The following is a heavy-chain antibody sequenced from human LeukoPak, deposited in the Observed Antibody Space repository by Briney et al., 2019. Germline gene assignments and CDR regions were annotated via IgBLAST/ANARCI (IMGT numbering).Heavy chain of an antibody. CDR1: GGSISSYY. V-gene: IGHV4-59*01. J-gene: IGHJ2*01. Sequence: PSETLSLTCTVSGGSISSYYWSWIRQPPGKGLEWIGYIYYSGSTNYNPSLKSRVTISVDTSKNQFSLKLSSVTAADTAVYYCARDRSGWYFDLWGRGTLVTVSS. CDR2: IYYSGST. D-gene: IGHD3-3*01. CDR3: ARDRSGWYFDL.